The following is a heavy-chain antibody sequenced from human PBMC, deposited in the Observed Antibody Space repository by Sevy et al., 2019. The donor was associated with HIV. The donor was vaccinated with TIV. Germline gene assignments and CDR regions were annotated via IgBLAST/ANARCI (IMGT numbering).Heavy chain of an antibody. CDR2: ISYDGRNE. Sequence: GGSLRLSCAASGFTFSSFGIHWVRQAPARGPDWVALISYDGRNEFYADSVKGRFTISRDNSKNTVYLQMNSLRAEDTAVYYCDIHGYDDDAPWGQGTLVTVSS. CDR3: DIHGYDDDAP. J-gene: IGHJ5*02. CDR1: GFTFSSFG. V-gene: IGHV3-30*03. D-gene: IGHD5-12*01.